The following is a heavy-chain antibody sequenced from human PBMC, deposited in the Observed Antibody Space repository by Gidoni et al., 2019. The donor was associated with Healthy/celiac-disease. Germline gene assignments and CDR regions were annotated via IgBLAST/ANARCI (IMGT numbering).Heavy chain of an antibody. CDR3: ARHGQRGSITIAARNAAFDI. J-gene: IGHJ3*02. CDR1: GGARSSISYY. CDR2: IYYSGST. Sequence: QLQMQESGPGLGKPSETLSLTCPVSGGARSSISYYWAWIRQPPGKGLEWIGSIYYSGSTYYNPSLKCRVTISVDTSKNQFALTLSSVTAADTAVYYCARHGQRGSITIAARNAAFDIWGQGTMVTVSS. V-gene: IGHV4-39*01. D-gene: IGHD6-6*01.